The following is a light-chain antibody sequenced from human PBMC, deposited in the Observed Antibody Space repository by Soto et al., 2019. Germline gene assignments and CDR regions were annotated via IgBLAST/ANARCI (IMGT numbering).Light chain of an antibody. J-gene: IGLJ1*01. CDR3: CSYTSSTIYV. V-gene: IGLV2-14*03. Sequence: LTQPPSVSGSPGQSIAISCTGTSSDVGGYNYVSWYQQHPGKAPKLMIYDVTSRPSGVSDRFSGSKSGTTASLTISGLQAEDEADYYCCSYTSSTIYVFGTGTKVTVL. CDR2: DVT. CDR1: SSDVGGYNY.